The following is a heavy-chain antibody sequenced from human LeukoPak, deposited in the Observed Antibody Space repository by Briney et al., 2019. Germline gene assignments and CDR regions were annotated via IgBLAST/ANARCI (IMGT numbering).Heavy chain of an antibody. J-gene: IGHJ4*02. V-gene: IGHV3-23*01. CDR1: GFTFSSYE. Sequence: GGSLRLSCAASGFTFSSYEMNWVRQAPGKGLEWVSAISGSGGSTYYADSVKGRFTISRDNSKNTLYLQMNSLRAEDTAVYYCAKGRLPYYYGSGFDYWGQGTLVTVSS. CDR3: AKGRLPYYYGSGFDY. CDR2: ISGSGGST. D-gene: IGHD3-10*01.